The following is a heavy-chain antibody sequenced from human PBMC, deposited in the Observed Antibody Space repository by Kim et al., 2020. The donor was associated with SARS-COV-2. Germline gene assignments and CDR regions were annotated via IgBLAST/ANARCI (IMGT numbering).Heavy chain of an antibody. Sequence: SETLSLTCTVSGGSISSGGYYWSWIRQHPGKGLEWIGYIYYSGSTYYNPSLKSRVTISVDTSKNQFSLKLSSVTAADTAVYYCARVDSGWSLAAFDIWGQGTMVTVSS. CDR3: ARVDSGWSLAAFDI. CDR1: GGSISSGGYY. V-gene: IGHV4-31*03. D-gene: IGHD6-19*01. J-gene: IGHJ3*02. CDR2: IYYSGST.